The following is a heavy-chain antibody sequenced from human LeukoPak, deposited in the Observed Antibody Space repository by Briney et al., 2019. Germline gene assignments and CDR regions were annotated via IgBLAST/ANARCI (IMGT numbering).Heavy chain of an antibody. CDR1: GFTFSSYA. CDR2: ISGSGGST. CDR3: ARDQYPLTTGTEGY. D-gene: IGHD4-17*01. V-gene: IGHV3-23*01. Sequence: GGSLRLSCAASGFTFSSYAMSWVRQAPGKGLEWVSAISGSGGSTYYADSVKGRFTISRDNAKNTLYLQMNSLRAEDTAVYYCARDQYPLTTGTEGYWGQGTLVTVSS. J-gene: IGHJ4*02.